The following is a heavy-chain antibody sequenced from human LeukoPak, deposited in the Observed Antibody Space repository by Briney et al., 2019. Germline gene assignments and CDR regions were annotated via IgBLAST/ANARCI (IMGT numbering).Heavy chain of an antibody. CDR3: ARDGGVTYYYFYYYMDV. J-gene: IGHJ6*03. D-gene: IGHD3-16*01. CDR1: GGSISSGSYY. V-gene: IGHV4-61*02. CDR2: IYTSGST. Sequence: PSETLSLTCTVSGGSISSGSYYWSWIRQPAGKGLEWIGRIYTSGSTNYNPSLKSRVTKSVDTSKNQFSLKLSSVTAADTAVYYCARDGGVTYYYFYYYMDVWGKGTTVTVSS.